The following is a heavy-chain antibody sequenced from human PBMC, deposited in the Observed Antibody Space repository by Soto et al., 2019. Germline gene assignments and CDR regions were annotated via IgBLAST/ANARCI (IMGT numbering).Heavy chain of an antibody. V-gene: IGHV1-2*02. CDR2: INPNSGGT. CDR3: AREHYDYGDYERGGFDP. Sequence: GASVKVSCKASGYTFTGYYMHWVRQAPGQGLEWVGWINPNSGGTNYAQKFQGRVTMTRDTSISTAYMELSRLRSDDTAVYYCAREHYDYGDYERGGFDPWGQGTLVTVSS. D-gene: IGHD4-17*01. J-gene: IGHJ5*02. CDR1: GYTFTGYY.